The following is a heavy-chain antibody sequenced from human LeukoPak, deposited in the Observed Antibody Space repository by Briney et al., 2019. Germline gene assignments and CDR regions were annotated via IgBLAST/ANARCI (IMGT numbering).Heavy chain of an antibody. V-gene: IGHV3-30*15. Sequence: GSLRLSCVASGISLRSYSVHWVRQAPGKGLEWVALTSHDESNKKYADSVRGRCTISRDNSRDTVYLQLSNLRDEDTAVYYCAKGDEGGAYRTDFWGPGTRVTVSS. CDR3: AKGDEGGAYRTDF. CDR2: TSHDESNK. J-gene: IGHJ4*02. CDR1: GISLRSYS. D-gene: IGHD2-21*01.